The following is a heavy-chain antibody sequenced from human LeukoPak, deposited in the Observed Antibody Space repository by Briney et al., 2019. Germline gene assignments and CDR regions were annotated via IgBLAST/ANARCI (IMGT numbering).Heavy chain of an antibody. V-gene: IGHV4-34*01. J-gene: IGHJ4*02. Sequence: SETLSLTCTVSGGSISSYYWSWIRQPPGRGLEWIGEIDHSGRTNSNASLKSRVTISVDMSKNQFSLRLSSVTAADTAVYYCARKSIAVAGRKPYDSWDQGSLVTVSS. CDR1: GGSISSYY. CDR2: IDHSGRT. CDR3: ARKSIAVAGRKPYDS. D-gene: IGHD6-13*01.